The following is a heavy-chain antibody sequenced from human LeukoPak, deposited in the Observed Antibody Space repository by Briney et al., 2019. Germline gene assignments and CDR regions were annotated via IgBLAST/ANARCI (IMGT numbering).Heavy chain of an antibody. V-gene: IGHV4-4*02. CDR1: GGSISSSNW. J-gene: IGHJ3*02. Sequence: PSETLSLTCAVSGGSISSSNWWSWVRQPPGKGLEWIGEIYHSGSTNYNPSLKSRVTISVDKSKNQFSLKLSSVTAADTAVYYCARATDYYDSSGYYSVKGAFDIWGQGTMVTVSS. CDR2: IYHSGST. D-gene: IGHD3-22*01. CDR3: ARATDYYDSSGYYSVKGAFDI.